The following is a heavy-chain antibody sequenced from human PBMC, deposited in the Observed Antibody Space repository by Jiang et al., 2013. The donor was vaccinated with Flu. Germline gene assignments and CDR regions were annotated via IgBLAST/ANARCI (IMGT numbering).Heavy chain of an antibody. J-gene: IGHJ4*02. CDR2: ISSSGSTI. CDR3: ARDNSGSYGSNDY. Sequence: RLSCAASGFTFSSYEMNWVRQAPGKGLEWVSYISSSGSTIYYADSVKGRFTISRDNAKNSLYLQMNSLRAEDTAVYYCARDNSGSYGSNDYWGQGTLVTVSS. CDR1: GFTFSSYE. D-gene: IGHD1-26*01. V-gene: IGHV3-48*03.